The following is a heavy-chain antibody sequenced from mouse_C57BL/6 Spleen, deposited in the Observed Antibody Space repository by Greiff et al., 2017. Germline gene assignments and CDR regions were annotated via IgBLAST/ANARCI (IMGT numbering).Heavy chain of an antibody. J-gene: IGHJ2*01. CDR1: GYTFTSYW. D-gene: IGHD1-1*01. CDR3: ARGVTTVGGYYFDY. Sequence: QVQLQQPGAELVKPGASVKLSCKASGYTFTSYWMHWVKQRPGQGLEWIGMIHPNSGSTNYNEKFKSKATLTVDKSSSTAYMQLSSLTSEDSAVYYCARGVTTVGGYYFDYWGQGTTLTVSS. V-gene: IGHV1-64*01. CDR2: IHPNSGST.